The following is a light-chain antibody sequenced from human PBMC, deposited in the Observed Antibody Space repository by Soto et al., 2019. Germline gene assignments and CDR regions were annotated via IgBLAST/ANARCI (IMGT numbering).Light chain of an antibody. J-gene: IGKJ1*01. V-gene: IGKV1-6*01. CDR3: LLDFRYFWA. CDR2: AAS. Sequence: AIQLTQSPSSLYASGGDRVTITCRESQAIRTALGWYQQKPGKVPKLLIYAASILQSGVPSRFSGSGSGTDFTLTISSLQPEDFATYYCLLDFRYFWAFGQGTKVDIK. CDR1: QAIRTA.